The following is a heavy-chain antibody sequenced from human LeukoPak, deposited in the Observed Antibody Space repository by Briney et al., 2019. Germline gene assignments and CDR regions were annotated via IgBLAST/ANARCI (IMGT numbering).Heavy chain of an antibody. CDR1: GYTFTGYY. J-gene: IGHJ6*04. CDR2: INPNSGGT. CDR3: ARDRVLLWFGESRGMDV. V-gene: IGHV1-2*04. Sequence: ASVKVSCTASGYTFTGYYMHWVRQAPGQGLEWMGWINPNSGGTNYAQKFQGWVTMTRDTSISTAYMELSRLRSDDTAVYYCARDRVLLWFGESRGMDVWGKGTTVTVSS. D-gene: IGHD3-10*01.